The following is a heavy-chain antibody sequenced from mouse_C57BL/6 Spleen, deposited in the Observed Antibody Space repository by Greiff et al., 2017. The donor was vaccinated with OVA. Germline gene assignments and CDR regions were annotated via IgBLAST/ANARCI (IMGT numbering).Heavy chain of an antibody. D-gene: IGHD2-1*01. V-gene: IGHV1-15*01. J-gene: IGHJ3*01. CDR1: GYTFTDYE. Sequence: QVQLQQSGAELVRPGASVTLSCKASGYTFTDYEMNWVKQTPGHGLEWIGAIDPETGGTAYNQKFKGKATLTADKSSSTAYMELRSLTSEDSAVYYCTIYYGNNGEFAYWGQGTLVTVSA. CDR2: IDPETGGT. CDR3: TIYYGNNGEFAY.